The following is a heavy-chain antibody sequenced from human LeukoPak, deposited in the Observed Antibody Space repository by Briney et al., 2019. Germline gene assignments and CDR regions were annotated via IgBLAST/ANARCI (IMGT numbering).Heavy chain of an antibody. D-gene: IGHD3-22*01. J-gene: IGHJ4*02. V-gene: IGHV1-8*01. CDR1: GYTFTSYD. CDR3: ARGSGYYPFDY. CDR2: MNPNSGST. Sequence: ASVKVSCKASGYTFTSYDINWVRQATGQGLEWMGWMNPNSGSTGYAQKFQGRVTMTRNTSISTAYMELSSLKSEDTAVCYCARGSGYYPFDYWGQGTPVTVSS.